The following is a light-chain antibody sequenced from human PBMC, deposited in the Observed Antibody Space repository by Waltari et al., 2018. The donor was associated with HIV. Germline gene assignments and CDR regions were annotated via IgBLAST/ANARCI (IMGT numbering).Light chain of an antibody. CDR3: QTWGTGILV. CDR2: LNSDGSH. V-gene: IGLV4-69*01. Sequence: QLVLTQSPSASASLGASVKLTCTLSSGHSTYAIAWHQQQPEKGPRYLMKLNSDGSHSKGGGIPGPLSGSSSGAERYLTIPSLQSEDEADYYCQTWGTGILVFGGGTKLTVL. CDR1: SGHSTYA. J-gene: IGLJ3*02.